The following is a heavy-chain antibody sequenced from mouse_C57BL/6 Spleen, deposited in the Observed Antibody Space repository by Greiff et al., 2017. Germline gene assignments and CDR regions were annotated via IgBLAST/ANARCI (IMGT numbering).Heavy chain of an antibody. J-gene: IGHJ3*01. V-gene: IGHV10-1*01. CDR1: GFSFNTYA. D-gene: IGHD1-1*01. Sequence: EVKLVESGGGLVQPKGSLKLSCAASGFSFNTYAMNWVRQAPGKGLEWVARIRSKSNNYATYYADSVKDRFTISRDDSESMLYLQMNNLKTEDTAMYYCVRDYGSSLFAYWGQGTLVTVSA. CDR2: IRSKSNNYAT. CDR3: VRDYGSSLFAY.